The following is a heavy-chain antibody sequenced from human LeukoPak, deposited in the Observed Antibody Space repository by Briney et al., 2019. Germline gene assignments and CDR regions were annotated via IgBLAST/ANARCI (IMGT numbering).Heavy chain of an antibody. V-gene: IGHV1-2*02. CDR3: ARPGIAARPGGYYFDY. Sequence: GASVKVSCKASGYTFTGYYMHWVRQAPGQGLEWMGWINPNSGGTNYAQKFQGRVTMTRDTSISTAYMELSRLRSDDTAVYYCARPGIAARPGGYYFDYWGQGTLVTVSS. J-gene: IGHJ4*02. CDR1: GYTFTGYY. D-gene: IGHD6-6*01. CDR2: INPNSGGT.